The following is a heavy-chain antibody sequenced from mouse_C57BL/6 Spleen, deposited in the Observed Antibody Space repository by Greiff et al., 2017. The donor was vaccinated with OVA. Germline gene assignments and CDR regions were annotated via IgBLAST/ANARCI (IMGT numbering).Heavy chain of an antibody. CDR3: ARNYDYDLTYYFDD. J-gene: IGHJ2*01. CDR2: INPNNGGT. Sequence: EVQLQQSGPELVKPGASVKISCKASGYKFTDYYMNWVKQSNGKSLEWIGNINPNNGGTSYNQKFQGKATLTVDKSSNTAYMGLRSLASEDAADYYCARNYDYDLTYYFDDWGQGTTLTVSS. D-gene: IGHD2-4*01. CDR1: GYKFTDYY. V-gene: IGHV1-26*01.